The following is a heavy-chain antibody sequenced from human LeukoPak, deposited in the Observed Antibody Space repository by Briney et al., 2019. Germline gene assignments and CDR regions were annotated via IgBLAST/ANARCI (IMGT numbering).Heavy chain of an antibody. CDR2: MNPNSGNT. V-gene: IGHV1-8*01. Sequence: GASVNVSCKASGYTFTSYDINWVRQATGQGLEWMGWMNPNSGNTGYAQMFQGRVTMTRNTSISTAYMELSSLRSEDTAVYYCAGMTTDDAFDIWGQGTMVTVSS. CDR1: GYTFTSYD. J-gene: IGHJ3*02. CDR3: AGMTTDDAFDI. D-gene: IGHD1-14*01.